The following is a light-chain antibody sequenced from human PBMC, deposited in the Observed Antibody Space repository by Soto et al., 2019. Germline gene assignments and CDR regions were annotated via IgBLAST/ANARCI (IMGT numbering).Light chain of an antibody. CDR2: GAS. CDR1: QSVSSSY. V-gene: IGKV3-20*01. Sequence: EIVLTQSPGTLSLSPGERATLSCRASQSVSSSYLAWYQQKPGQAPRLLIYGASSRATGIPDRFSGSGSGTDFTLTISRLEPEDFAVYYCQQYDTSPLYTFGQGTQLEMK. J-gene: IGKJ2*01. CDR3: QQYDTSPLYT.